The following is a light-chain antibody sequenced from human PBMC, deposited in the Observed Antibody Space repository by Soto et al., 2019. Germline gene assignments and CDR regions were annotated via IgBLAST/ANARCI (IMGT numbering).Light chain of an antibody. J-gene: IGKJ5*01. CDR1: QSVSIH. V-gene: IGKV3-15*01. CDR2: DTS. Sequence: TQSPPTLSTSVGDRVTITCRASQSVSIHLAWYQQKPGQAPRLLIYDTSTRATGIPARFSGSGSGTEFTLTISSLQSEDFAVYYCQQYSNWPPITFGQGTRLEIK. CDR3: QQYSNWPPIT.